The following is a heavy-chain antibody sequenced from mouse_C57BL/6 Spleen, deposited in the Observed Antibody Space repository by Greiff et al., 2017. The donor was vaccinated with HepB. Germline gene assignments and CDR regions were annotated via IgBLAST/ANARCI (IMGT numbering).Heavy chain of an antibody. D-gene: IGHD2-3*01. Sequence: EVQLQQSGPELVKPGDSVKISCKASGYSFTGYFMHWVMQSPGKSLEWIGRINPYNGDTFYNQKFKGKATLTVDKSSSTAHMELRSLTSEDSAVYYCVYDGYYYYAMDYWGQGTSGTVSS. CDR3: VYDGYYYYAMDY. J-gene: IGHJ4*01. V-gene: IGHV1-20*01. CDR2: INPYNGDT. CDR1: GYSFTGYF.